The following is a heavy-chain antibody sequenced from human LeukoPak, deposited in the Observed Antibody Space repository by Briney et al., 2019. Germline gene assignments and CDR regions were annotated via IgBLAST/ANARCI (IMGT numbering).Heavy chain of an antibody. Sequence: SETLSLTCAVYGGSIGGYSWSWLRQPPGKGLEWIGEISHSGNTNYNPSLKSRVTISVDTSKNQFSLKMISLTAADTAVYYCARGDYPDFWSGYLAAAYCFDSWGQGTLVTFSS. CDR1: GGSIGGYS. CDR3: ARGDYPDFWSGYLAAAYCFDS. D-gene: IGHD3-3*01. J-gene: IGHJ4*02. V-gene: IGHV4-34*01. CDR2: ISHSGNT.